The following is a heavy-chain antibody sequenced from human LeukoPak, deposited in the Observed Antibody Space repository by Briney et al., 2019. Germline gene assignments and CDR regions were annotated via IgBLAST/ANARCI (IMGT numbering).Heavy chain of an antibody. D-gene: IGHD4-17*01. CDR2: INYSGST. Sequence: SETLSLTCTVFGGSISSYYWSWIRQPPGKGMEWIGYINYSGSTNYNPSLKSRVTISVDTSKNQFSLKLTSVTAADTAVYYCARDLDTAWDYWGQGTLVTVSS. J-gene: IGHJ4*02. CDR1: GGSISSYY. CDR3: ARDLDTAWDY. V-gene: IGHV4-59*01.